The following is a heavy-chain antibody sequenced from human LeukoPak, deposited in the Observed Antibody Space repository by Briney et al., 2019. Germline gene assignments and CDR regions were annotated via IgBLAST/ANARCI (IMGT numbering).Heavy chain of an antibody. Sequence: GGSLRLSCAASGFTFSSYWMTWVRQAPGKGLDLVANINQDGNKEYYVDSVKGRFTISRDNANNSLYLQMNSLRAEDTAVYYCARGDAFSGDCWGQGTLVTVSS. J-gene: IGHJ4*02. CDR3: ARGDAFSGDC. V-gene: IGHV3-7*04. CDR2: INQDGNKE. CDR1: GFTFSSYW.